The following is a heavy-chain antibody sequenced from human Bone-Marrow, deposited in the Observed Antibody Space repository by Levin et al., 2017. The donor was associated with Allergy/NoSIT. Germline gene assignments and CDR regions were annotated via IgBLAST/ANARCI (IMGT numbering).Heavy chain of an antibody. CDR3: AKEDREYGSGSYPYYFES. CDR2: ISNDGSQK. CDR1: GFTFTTYA. V-gene: IGHV3-30*18. Sequence: GESLKISCAASGFTFTTYAMHWVRQAPGKGLEWVAVISNDGSQKHYGHSVKGRFSISREDSKNTLYLQMNSLRPEDTALYYCAKEDREYGSGSYPYYFESWGQGTQVTVSS. J-gene: IGHJ4*02. D-gene: IGHD1-26*01.